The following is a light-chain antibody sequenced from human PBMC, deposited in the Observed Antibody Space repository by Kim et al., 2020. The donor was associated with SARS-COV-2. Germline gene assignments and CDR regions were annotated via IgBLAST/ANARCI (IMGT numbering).Light chain of an antibody. CDR1: NIGSQS. Sequence: YELTQPPSVSVAPGKTARITCGGNNIGSQSVHWYQQKPGQAPVVVVYDDSDRPSGIPERFSGSNSGNTATLTISRVEAGDEADYYCQVWDTSSDHVVFGGGTQLTVL. CDR3: QVWDTSSDHVV. J-gene: IGLJ2*01. V-gene: IGLV3-21*03. CDR2: DDS.